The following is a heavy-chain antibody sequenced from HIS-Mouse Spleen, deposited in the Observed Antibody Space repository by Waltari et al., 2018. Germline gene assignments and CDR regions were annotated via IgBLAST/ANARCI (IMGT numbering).Heavy chain of an antibody. CDR1: GGSISSSSYY. J-gene: IGHJ2*01. CDR2: FYYSGDT. D-gene: IGHD6-13*01. Sequence: QLQLQESGPGLVKPSETLSLTCTVSGGSISSSSYYWAWIRQPPGKGLDWIGGFYYSGDTYYNPSLKSRVSISVDTSKNQVALKRSSVTAAETAGYYCAREIPYSSSWYDWYFDLWGRGTLVTVSS. V-gene: IGHV4-39*07. CDR3: AREIPYSSSWYDWYFDL.